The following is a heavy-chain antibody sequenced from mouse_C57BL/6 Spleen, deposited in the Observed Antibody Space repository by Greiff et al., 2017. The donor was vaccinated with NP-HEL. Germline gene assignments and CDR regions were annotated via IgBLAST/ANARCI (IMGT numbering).Heavy chain of an antibody. CDR1: GFTFSDYG. CDR3: AREGDGYLWYFDV. D-gene: IGHD2-3*01. CDR2: ISSGSSTI. Sequence: EVQLQQSGGGLVKPGGSLKLSCAASGFTFSDYGMHWVRQAPEKGLEWVAYISSGSSTIYYADTVKGRFTISRDNAKNTLFLQMTSLRSEDTAMYYCAREGDGYLWYFDVWGTGTTVTVSS. J-gene: IGHJ1*03. V-gene: IGHV5-17*01.